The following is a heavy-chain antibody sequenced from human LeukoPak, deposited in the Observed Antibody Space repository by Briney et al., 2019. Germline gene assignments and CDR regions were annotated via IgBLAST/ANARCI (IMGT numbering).Heavy chain of an antibody. CDR3: ARPPDIVVVPAAILTHNWFDP. CDR2: IIPIFGTA. Sequence: SVKVSCKAPGGTFSSYAISWVRQAPGQGLEWMGGIIPIFGTANYAQKFQGRVTITADESTSTAYMELSSLRSEDTAVYYCARPPDIVVVPAAILTHNWFDPWGQGTLVTVSS. CDR1: GGTFSSYA. J-gene: IGHJ5*02. D-gene: IGHD2-2*01. V-gene: IGHV1-69*13.